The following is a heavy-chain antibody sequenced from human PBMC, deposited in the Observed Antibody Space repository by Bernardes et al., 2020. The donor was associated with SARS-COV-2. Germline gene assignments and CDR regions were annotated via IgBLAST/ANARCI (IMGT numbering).Heavy chain of an antibody. D-gene: IGHD4-17*01. V-gene: IGHV3-33*01. J-gene: IGHJ6*01. CDR2: IWYDGTKK. CDR3: ARDQLPGDYGFHYYYGMDV. Sequence: GRSLRPSCATSGFTFNNYGMHWVRQAPGKALEWVAFIWYDGTKKYYVDSVKGRFTIDRDNYMNTLYLQMNNLRAQDTAVYYCARDQLPGDYGFHYYYGMDVWGQRTTGTVSS. CDR1: GFTFNNYG.